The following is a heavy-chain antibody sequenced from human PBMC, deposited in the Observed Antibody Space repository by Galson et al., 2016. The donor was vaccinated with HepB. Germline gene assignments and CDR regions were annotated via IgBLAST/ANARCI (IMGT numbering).Heavy chain of an antibody. D-gene: IGHD1-26*01. Sequence: SLRLSCAASGFTFKTYGMHWVRQAPGKGLEWVALIWFDGSHESYAESVKGRFTISRDNSMSTLSLQMSSLRVDDSAVYFCAREGGIVGASMPDYWGQGTQVTVSS. CDR2: IWFDGSHE. CDR1: GFTFKTYG. J-gene: IGHJ4*02. CDR3: AREGGIVGASMPDY. V-gene: IGHV3-33*01.